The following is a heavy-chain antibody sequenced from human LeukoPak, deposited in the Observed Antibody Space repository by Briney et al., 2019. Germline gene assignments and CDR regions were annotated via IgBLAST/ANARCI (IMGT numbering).Heavy chain of an antibody. D-gene: IGHD1-7*01. CDR3: ASALPLNWNYGAYMDV. J-gene: IGHJ6*02. V-gene: IGHV4-34*01. CDR1: DVSFSGYY. CDR2: INHSGST. Sequence: SETLSLTCAVYDVSFSGYYWSWIRQPPGKGLEWIGEINHSGSTNYNPSLKSRVTISVDTSKNQFSLKLSSVTAADTAVYYCASALPLNWNYGAYMDVWGQGTTVTVSS.